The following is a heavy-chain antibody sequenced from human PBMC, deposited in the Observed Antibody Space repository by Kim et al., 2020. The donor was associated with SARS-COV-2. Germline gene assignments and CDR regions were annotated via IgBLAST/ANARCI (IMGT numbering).Heavy chain of an antibody. D-gene: IGHD2-2*01. CDR1: GFTFSSYW. CDR2: IKQDGSEK. V-gene: IGHV3-7*01. Sequence: GGSLRLSCAASGFTFSSYWMSWVRQAPGKGLEWVANIKQDGSEKYYVDSVKGRFTISRDNAKNSLYLQMNSLRAEDTAVYYCARDSYCSSTSCYPPEGPFDYWGQGTLVTVSS. J-gene: IGHJ4*02. CDR3: ARDSYCSSTSCYPPEGPFDY.